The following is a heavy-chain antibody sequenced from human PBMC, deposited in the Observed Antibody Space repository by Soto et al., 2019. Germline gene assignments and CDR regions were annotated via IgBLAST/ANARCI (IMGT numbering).Heavy chain of an antibody. CDR1: GFTFGDYA. CDR3: TRDGRYIAQFDY. CDR2: IGSKAYGGTI. J-gene: IGHJ4*02. D-gene: IGHD3-16*02. Sequence: GGSLRLSCTASGFTFGDYAMNFFRQAPGKGLEWVGFIGSKAYGGTIEYAASVKGRFTLSRDDSKSIAYLQMNSLKTEDTAVYYCTRDGRYIAQFDYWGQGTLVTVSS. V-gene: IGHV3-49*03.